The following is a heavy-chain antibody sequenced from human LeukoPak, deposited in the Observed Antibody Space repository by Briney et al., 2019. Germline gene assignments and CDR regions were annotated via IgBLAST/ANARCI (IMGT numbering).Heavy chain of an antibody. CDR2: IYYSGST. V-gene: IGHV4-31*03. D-gene: IGHD2-2*01. J-gene: IGHJ3*02. CDR3: ARAYCSSTSCYAFDI. Sequence: SQTLSLTCTVSGGSISSGGYYWRWIRQHPGKGLGGIGYIYYSGSTYYTPSLKSRVTISVDTSKNQFSLKLSYVTAADTAVYYCARAYCSSTSCYAFDIWGQGTMVTVSS. CDR1: GGSISSGGYY.